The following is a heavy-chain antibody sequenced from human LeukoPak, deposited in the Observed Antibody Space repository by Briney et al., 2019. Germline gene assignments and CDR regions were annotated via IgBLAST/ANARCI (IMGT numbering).Heavy chain of an antibody. J-gene: IGHJ6*03. CDR1: GFTFDDYA. V-gene: IGHV3-9*01. CDR2: ISWNSGSI. CDR3: AKDITLFYGRLGYMDV. D-gene: IGHD2/OR15-2a*01. Sequence: GRSLRLSCAASGFTFDDYAMHWVRQAPGKGLEWVSGISWNSGSIGYADSVKGRFTISRDNAKNSLYLQMNSLRAEDTALYYCAKDITLFYGRLGYMDVWGKGTTVTISS.